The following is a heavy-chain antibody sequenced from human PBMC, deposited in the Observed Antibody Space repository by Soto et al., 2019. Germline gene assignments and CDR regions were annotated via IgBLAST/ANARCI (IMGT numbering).Heavy chain of an antibody. CDR1: GGTFSSHS. V-gene: IGHV1-69*01. D-gene: IGHD2-21*02. CDR2: IITLFGTS. J-gene: IGHJ4*02. Sequence: VQLMQSGAEVKKPGSSVKVSCKASGGTFSSHSINWVRQSPGQGLEWMGGIITLFGTSNYAPNFQGRVTITADQSTSTAYMELNSLTSDDTAVYYCAREVGYGDLYAALLDWCQGTLVTVSS. CDR3: AREVGYGDLYAALLD.